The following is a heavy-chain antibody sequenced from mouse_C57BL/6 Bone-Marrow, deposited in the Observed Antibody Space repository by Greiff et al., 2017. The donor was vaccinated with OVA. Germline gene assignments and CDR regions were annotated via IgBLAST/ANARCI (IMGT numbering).Heavy chain of an antibody. J-gene: IGHJ4*01. CDR1: GYTFTSYG. D-gene: IGHD2-1*01. CDR3: ARSYGNYPLYYAMDY. Sequence: VKLMESGAELARPGASVKLSCKASGYTFTSYGISWVKQRTGQGLEWIGGIYPRSGNTYYNEKFKGKATLTADKSSSTAYMELRSLTSEDSAVYFCARSYGNYPLYYAMDYWGQGTSVTVSS. CDR2: IYPRSGNT. V-gene: IGHV1-81*01.